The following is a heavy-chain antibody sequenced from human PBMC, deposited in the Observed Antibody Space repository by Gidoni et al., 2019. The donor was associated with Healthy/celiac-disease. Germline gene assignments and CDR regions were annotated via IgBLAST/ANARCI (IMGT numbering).Heavy chain of an antibody. V-gene: IGHV3-21*01. CDR2: ISSSSSYI. CDR3: ARPTTFEYYFDY. CDR1: GFTFSSYS. D-gene: IGHD3-10*02. Sequence: EVQLVESGGGLVKPGGSLRLSCAASGFTFSSYSMNWVRQAPGKGLEWVSSISSSSSYIYYADSVKGRFTISRDNAKNSLYLQMNSLRAEDTAVYYCARPTTFEYYFDYWGQGTLVTVSS. J-gene: IGHJ4*02.